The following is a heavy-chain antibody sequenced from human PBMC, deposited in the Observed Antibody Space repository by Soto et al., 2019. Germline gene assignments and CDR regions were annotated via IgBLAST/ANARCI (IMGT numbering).Heavy chain of an antibody. Sequence: EVQLVESGGGMVQTGGSLRLSCVASGFNFETHDMHWVRQVTGKGLEWVAGIGTLFDRFYPDSVKGRFTISRENAKTSVFLQMNKPRTGETGIYYCARGRSNDFVSSPPPMFDPRGQGTLVTVSS. CDR1: GFNFETHD. CDR2: IGTLFDR. V-gene: IGHV3-13*01. J-gene: IGHJ5*02. CDR3: ARGRSNDFVSSPPPMFDP. D-gene: IGHD1-1*01.